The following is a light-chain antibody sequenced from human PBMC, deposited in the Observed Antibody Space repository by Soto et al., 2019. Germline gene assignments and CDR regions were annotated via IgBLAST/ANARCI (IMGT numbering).Light chain of an antibody. CDR1: QSVYNNY. Sequence: EVVLTQSPGTLSLSPGERATLSCRASQSVYNNYLAWYQQKPGQAPRLLIYDASIRFTGIPDRFSGSGSGTDFTLTISRLEPEDFAVYYCQQFGSSLYPFGQGTKLEIK. J-gene: IGKJ2*01. CDR3: QQFGSSLYP. V-gene: IGKV3-20*01. CDR2: DAS.